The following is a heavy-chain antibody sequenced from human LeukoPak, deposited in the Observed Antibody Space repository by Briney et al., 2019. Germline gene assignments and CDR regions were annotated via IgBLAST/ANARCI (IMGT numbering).Heavy chain of an antibody. D-gene: IGHD3-22*01. V-gene: IGHV4-31*03. Sequence: SETLSLTCTVSGYSISMGGYYWSWIRQHPGKGLEWIGYIYYSGIAYYNPSLKSRVTISVDKSKNHFSLNLTSVTAADTAVYYCARVGNHHTSGQFDSWGQGTLVTVSS. J-gene: IGHJ4*02. CDR2: IYYSGIA. CDR1: GYSISMGGYY. CDR3: ARVGNHHTSGQFDS.